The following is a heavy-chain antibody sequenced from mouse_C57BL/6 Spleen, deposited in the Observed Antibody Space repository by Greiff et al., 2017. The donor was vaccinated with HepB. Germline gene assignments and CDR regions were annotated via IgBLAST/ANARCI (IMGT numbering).Heavy chain of an antibody. J-gene: IGHJ3*01. CDR3: ARSYYSNYWFAY. CDR2: IYPGDGDT. Sequence: VQLPQSGAELVKPGASVKISCKASGYAFSSYWMNWVKQRPGKGLEWIGQIYPGDGDTNYNGKFKGKATLTADKSSSTAYMQLSSLTSEDSAVYFCARSYYSNYWFAYWGQGTLVTVSA. D-gene: IGHD2-5*01. CDR1: GYAFSSYW. V-gene: IGHV1-80*01.